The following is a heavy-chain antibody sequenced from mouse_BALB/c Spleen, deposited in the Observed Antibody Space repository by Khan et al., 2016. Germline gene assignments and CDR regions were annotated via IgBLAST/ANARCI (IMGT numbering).Heavy chain of an antibody. CDR1: GYSIISGYS. J-gene: IGHJ2*01. CDR3: PGVTTGDYFDY. D-gene: IGHD2-12*01. Sequence: EVQLQESGPDLVKPSQSLSLTCTVTGYSIISGYSWHWIRQFPGNKLEWMAYIHYSGSTNYNPYLKSRISLTRDTSKNRFILKLNSVTTEDTATXYCPGVTTGDYFDYWGQGTTLTVSS. CDR2: IHYSGST. V-gene: IGHV3-1*02.